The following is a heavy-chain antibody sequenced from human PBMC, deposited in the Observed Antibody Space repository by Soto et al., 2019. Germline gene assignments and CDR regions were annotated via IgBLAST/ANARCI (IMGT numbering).Heavy chain of an antibody. CDR2: IIPILGIA. D-gene: IGHD3-10*01. CDR3: ARVGDRLLWCGEGGDY. V-gene: IGHV1-69*02. CDR1: GGTFSSYT. J-gene: IGHJ4*02. Sequence: QVQLVQSGAEVKKPGSSVKVSCKASGGTFSSYTISWVRQAPGQGLEWMGRIIPILGIANYAQKFQGRVTITADTSTSTAYMELSSLRSEDTAVYYCARVGDRLLWCGEGGDYWGQGTLVTVSS.